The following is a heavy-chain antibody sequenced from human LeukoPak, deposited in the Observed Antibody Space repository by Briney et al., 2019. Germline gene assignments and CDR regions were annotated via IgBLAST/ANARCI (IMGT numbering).Heavy chain of an antibody. CDR2: IYYSGST. CDR1: GGSISSYY. D-gene: IGHD4-17*01. Sequence: SETLSLTCTVSGGSISSYYWSWIRQPPGKGLEWIGYIYYSGSTNYNPSLKSRVTISVDTSKNQFSLKLSSVTAADTAVHYCARGSLGDYAVSFDYWCQGTLVTASP. CDR3: ARGSLGDYAVSFDY. J-gene: IGHJ4*02. V-gene: IGHV4-59*01.